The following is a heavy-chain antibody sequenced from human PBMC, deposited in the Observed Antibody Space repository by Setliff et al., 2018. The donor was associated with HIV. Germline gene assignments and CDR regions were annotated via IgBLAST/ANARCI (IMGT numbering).Heavy chain of an antibody. D-gene: IGHD3-10*01. CDR1: GGSFRSAA. Sequence: SVKVSCKPSGGSFRSAAINWARQAPGQGPEWMGGIILKLGTTNSAQRFRGRVAFTADTSTNTASMELTGLRSDDTAIYYCARMQRDNHYGGPDVSWGQGTLVTVS. CDR3: ARMQRDNHYGGPDVS. V-gene: IGHV1-69*10. J-gene: IGHJ4*02. CDR2: IILKLGTT.